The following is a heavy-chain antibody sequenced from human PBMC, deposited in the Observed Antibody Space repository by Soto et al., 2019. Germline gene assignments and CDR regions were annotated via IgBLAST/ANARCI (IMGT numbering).Heavy chain of an antibody. Sequence: EVQLLESGGGFVQPGGSLRLSCAASGFTFSSYAMSWVRQAPGKGLEWVSAISGSGGSTYYADSVKGRFTISRDNSKNTLYLQMNSLRAEDTAVYYCAKKVAGFYYFDYWGQGTLVTVSS. CDR1: GFTFSSYA. D-gene: IGHD6-19*01. V-gene: IGHV3-23*01. J-gene: IGHJ4*02. CDR3: AKKVAGFYYFDY. CDR2: ISGSGGST.